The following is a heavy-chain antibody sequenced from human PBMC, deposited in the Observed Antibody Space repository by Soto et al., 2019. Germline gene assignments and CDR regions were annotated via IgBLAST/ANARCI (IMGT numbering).Heavy chain of an antibody. CDR1: GYTFTNYA. V-gene: IGHV1-3*05. CDR3: TRSALRPFGGLIGPFDY. Sequence: QVHLVQSGAEEKKPGASVKVSCKASGYTFTNYAMHWVRQAPGQRLEWMGWINAGNGDTKYSQNFQGRVTITRDTSASTAYMELSSRRSEDTAVYYCTRSALRPFGGLIGPFDYWGQGTLVTVSS. D-gene: IGHD3-16*02. J-gene: IGHJ4*02. CDR2: INAGNGDT.